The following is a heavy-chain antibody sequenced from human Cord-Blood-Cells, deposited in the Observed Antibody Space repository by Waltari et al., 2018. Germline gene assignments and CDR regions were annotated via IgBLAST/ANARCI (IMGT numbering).Heavy chain of an antibody. Sequence: QVQLVESGGGVVQPGRSLRLSCAASGFTFSSYGMHWVRKAPGKGRGGVAVIWYDGSNKYYADSGKGRFTISRDNSKNTLYLQMNSLRAEDTAVYYCARERDSSSWYWFDPWGQGTLVTVSS. V-gene: IGHV3-33*01. D-gene: IGHD6-13*01. CDR2: IWYDGSNK. CDR3: ARERDSSSWYWFDP. CDR1: GFTFSSYG. J-gene: IGHJ5*02.